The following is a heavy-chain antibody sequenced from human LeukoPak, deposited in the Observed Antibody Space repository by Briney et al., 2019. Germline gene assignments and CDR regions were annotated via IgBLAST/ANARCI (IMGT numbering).Heavy chain of an antibody. J-gene: IGHJ4*02. CDR2: ISSSSSTI. V-gene: IGHV3-48*04. CDR1: GFTFSSYS. CDR3: TRGGDSSGYYFIFDY. D-gene: IGHD3-22*01. Sequence: GGSLRLSCAASGFTFSSYSMNWVRQAPGKGLEWVSYISSSSSTIYYADSVKGRFTISGDNAKNSLYLQMNSLKTEDTAVYYCTRGGDSSGYYFIFDYWGQGTLVTVSS.